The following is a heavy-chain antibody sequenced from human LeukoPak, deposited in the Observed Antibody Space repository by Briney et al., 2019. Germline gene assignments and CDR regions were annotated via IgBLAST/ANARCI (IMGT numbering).Heavy chain of an antibody. D-gene: IGHD5-12*01. CDR3: ARDYEIY. CDR2: ISSSSSYI. CDR1: GFTYGDYA. J-gene: IGHJ4*02. V-gene: IGHV3-21*01. Sequence: GGSLRLSCTASGFTYGDYAMSWVRQAPGKGLEWVSSISSSSSYIYYGDSVKGRFTISRDNAKDSLYLQMNSLRAEDTAVYYCARDYEIYWGQGTLVTVSS.